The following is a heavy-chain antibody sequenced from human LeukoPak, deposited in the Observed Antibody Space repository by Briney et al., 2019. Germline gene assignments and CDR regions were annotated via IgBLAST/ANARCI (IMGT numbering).Heavy chain of an antibody. CDR2: ISSSSSYI. D-gene: IGHD5-18*01. CDR1: GFTFSSFG. CDR3: ARADWDTAMIDY. V-gene: IGHV3-21*01. J-gene: IGHJ4*02. Sequence: NTGGSLRLSCAASGFTFSSFGMNWVRQAPGKGLEWVSSISSSSSYIYYADSVKGRFTISRDNAKNSLFLQMNSLTAEDTAVYYCARADWDTAMIDYWGQGTLVTVSS.